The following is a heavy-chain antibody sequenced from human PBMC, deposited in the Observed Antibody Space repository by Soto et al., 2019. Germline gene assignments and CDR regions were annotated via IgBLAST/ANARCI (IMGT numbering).Heavy chain of an antibody. J-gene: IGHJ4*02. V-gene: IGHV1-2*04. CDR3: ARNSGSYCGGDCYPDY. D-gene: IGHD2-21*02. Sequence: QVQLVQSGAEVKKPGASVKVSCKASGYTFTGYYMHWVRQAPGQGLEWMGWINPNSGGTNYAQKFQGWVTMTRDTSISTAYMELRRLRSDDTAVYYCARNSGSYCGGDCYPDYWGQGTLVTVSS. CDR1: GYTFTGYY. CDR2: INPNSGGT.